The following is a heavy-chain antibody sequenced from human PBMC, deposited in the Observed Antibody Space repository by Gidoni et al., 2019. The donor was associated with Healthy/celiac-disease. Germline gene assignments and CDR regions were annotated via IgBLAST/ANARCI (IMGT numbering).Heavy chain of an antibody. J-gene: IGHJ6*02. Sequence: EVQLVEAGGGLVQPGGSLRLSCQASGFTFSRYDMHWVRQATGKGLEWVSAIGTAGDTDYTDSVKGRFTIARENAKNALYLQMNSLRAGDTAVYYCARGATVDYYYYGMDVWGQGTTVTVSS. CDR3: ARGATVDYYYYGMDV. CDR2: IGTAGDT. D-gene: IGHD4-17*01. V-gene: IGHV3-13*01. CDR1: GFTFSRYD.